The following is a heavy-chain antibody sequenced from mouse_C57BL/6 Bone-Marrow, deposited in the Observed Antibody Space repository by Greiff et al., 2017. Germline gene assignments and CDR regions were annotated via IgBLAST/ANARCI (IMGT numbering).Heavy chain of an antibody. CDR3: ARAKFTTGWFAY. Sequence: VQLKESGGGLVKPGGSLKLSCAASGFTFSSYTMSWVRQTPEKRLEWVATISGGGGNTYYPDSVKGRFTISRDNAKHTLYLQMSSLRSEDTALYYCARAKFTTGWFAYWGQGTLVTVSA. CDR1: GFTFSSYT. V-gene: IGHV5-9*01. CDR2: ISGGGGNT. J-gene: IGHJ3*01. D-gene: IGHD1-1*01.